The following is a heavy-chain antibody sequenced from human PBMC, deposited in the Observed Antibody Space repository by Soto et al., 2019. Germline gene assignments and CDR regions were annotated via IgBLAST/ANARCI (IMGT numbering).Heavy chain of an antibody. CDR3: ASRVTMVRGILITWFDP. Sequence: QMQMQESGPGLVKPSETLSLTCTVSGVSIVSSSWYWDWIRQPPGKGLEWIGSIYYSGSTHYNPSVRGRVTLSADTSTDPFSLKLSSVTAADTAVYHCASRVTMVRGILITWFDPWGHGTLVTVSS. V-gene: IGHV4-39*01. J-gene: IGHJ5*02. CDR2: IYYSGST. CDR1: GVSIVSSSWY. D-gene: IGHD3-10*01.